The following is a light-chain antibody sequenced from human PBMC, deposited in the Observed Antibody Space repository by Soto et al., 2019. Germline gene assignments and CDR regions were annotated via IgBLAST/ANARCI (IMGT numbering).Light chain of an antibody. CDR2: DVS. Sequence: QSALTQPASVSGSPGQSITISCTGTSSDVGGYNYVSWYQHHPGKAPKLIIYDVSNRPSGVSNRFSGSKSGNTASLTISGLQPEDEADYYCSLYTTSNTRQIVYGTGTKLTVL. V-gene: IGLV2-14*03. CDR3: SLYTTSNTRQIV. J-gene: IGLJ1*01. CDR1: SSDVGGYNY.